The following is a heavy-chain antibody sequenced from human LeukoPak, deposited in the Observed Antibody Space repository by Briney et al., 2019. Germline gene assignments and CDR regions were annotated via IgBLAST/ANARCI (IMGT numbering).Heavy chain of an antibody. D-gene: IGHD3-10*01. V-gene: IGHV3-43D*03. CDR2: ISWSGGT. Sequence: GGSLRLSCEPSGFVFDDYAMHWIRQAPGRGLEWVSVISWSGGTSYADSVKGRFTVSRDNTKNSLFLHMNSLRPNDTALYYCVKDTSPTYYGYFDSWGQGTLFTVSS. CDR3: VKDTSPTYYGYFDS. CDR1: GFVFDDYA. J-gene: IGHJ4*02.